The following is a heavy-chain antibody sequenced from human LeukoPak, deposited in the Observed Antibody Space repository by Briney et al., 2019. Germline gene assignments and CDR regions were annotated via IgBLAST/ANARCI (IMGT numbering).Heavy chain of an antibody. CDR2: ISYDGSNK. CDR1: GFTFRSYA. D-gene: IGHD6-13*01. V-gene: IGHV3-30-3*01. Sequence: GGSLRLSCAASGFTFRSYAMHWVRQAPGKGLEGVAVISYDGSNKYYADSVKGRFTISRDNSQNPLYLQMNSVRAEDTAVYCCARVKWLGSSWYYFDYWGQGTLVPVSS. J-gene: IGHJ4*02. CDR3: ARVKWLGSSWYYFDY.